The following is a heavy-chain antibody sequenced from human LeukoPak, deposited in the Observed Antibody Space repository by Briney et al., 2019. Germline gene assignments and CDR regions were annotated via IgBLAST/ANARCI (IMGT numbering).Heavy chain of an antibody. CDR3: ARDDFWSGYDY. V-gene: IGHV4-4*07. CDR1: GGSMSSFY. CDR2: IYPSGST. D-gene: IGHD3-3*01. Sequence: SETLSLTCTVSGGSMSSFYWSRIRQPAGKGLEWIGRIYPSGSTNYNPSLKSRVTMSTDTSKNQFSLKLSSVTAADTAVYYCARDDFWSGYDYWGQGTLVTVSS. J-gene: IGHJ4*02.